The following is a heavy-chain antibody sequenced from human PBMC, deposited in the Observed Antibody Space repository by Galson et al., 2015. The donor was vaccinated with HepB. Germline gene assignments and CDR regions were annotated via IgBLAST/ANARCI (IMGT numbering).Heavy chain of an antibody. CDR2: TYYRSGWYN. CDR1: GDSASSNSAT. J-gene: IGHJ4*02. Sequence: CAIPGDSASSNSATWNWVRQSPSRGLEWLGRTYYRSGWYNESAVSVKGRIFIITETSKNQFSLQLSSVTPEDTAVSYCARDIDYWGQGTMVTVSS. CDR3: ARDIDY. V-gene: IGHV6-1*01.